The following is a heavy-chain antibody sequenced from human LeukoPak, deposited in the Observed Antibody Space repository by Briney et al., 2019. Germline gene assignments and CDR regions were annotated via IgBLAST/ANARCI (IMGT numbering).Heavy chain of an antibody. CDR3: AKVTGGYYGSSEDY. D-gene: IGHD3-10*01. V-gene: IGHV3-30*18. J-gene: IGHJ4*02. CDR2: ISYDGSNK. CDR1: GFTFSSYG. Sequence: GRSLRLSCAASGFTFSSYGMHWVRQAPGKGLEWVAVISYDGSNKYYADSVKGRFTISRDSSKNTLYLQMNSLRAEDTAVYYCAKVTGGYYGSSEDYWGQGTLVTVSS.